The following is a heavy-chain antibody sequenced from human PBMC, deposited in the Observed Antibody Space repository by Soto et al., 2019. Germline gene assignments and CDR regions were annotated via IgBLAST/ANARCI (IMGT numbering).Heavy chain of an antibody. V-gene: IGHV1-69*13. D-gene: IGHD6-6*01. CDR1: GGTFSSYS. J-gene: IGHJ6*02. CDR2: IIPIFGTA. CDR3: ATDARVRPYYDYGMDV. Sequence: SGKVSSKTSGGTFSSYSISWLRQPPGQGLEWMGGIIPIFGTANYEQKFQGRVTITADESTSTAYMELSSLRSEDTGVYYCATDARVRPYYDYGMDVWGQGTTVTVSS.